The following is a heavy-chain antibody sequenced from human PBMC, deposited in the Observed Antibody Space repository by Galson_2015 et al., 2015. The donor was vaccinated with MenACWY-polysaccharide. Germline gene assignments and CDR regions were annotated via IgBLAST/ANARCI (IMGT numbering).Heavy chain of an antibody. J-gene: IGHJ6*02. CDR1: GFTFSSYW. CDR2: INSDGSST. Sequence: SLRLSCAASGFTFSSYWMHWVRQAPGKGLVWVSRINSDGSSTSYADSVKGRLTISRDNAKNTLYLQMNSLRAEDTAVYYCARAGIAAAHGNHYSHGMDVWGQGTTVTVSS. D-gene: IGHD6-13*01. CDR3: ARAGIAAAHGNHYSHGMDV. V-gene: IGHV3-74*01.